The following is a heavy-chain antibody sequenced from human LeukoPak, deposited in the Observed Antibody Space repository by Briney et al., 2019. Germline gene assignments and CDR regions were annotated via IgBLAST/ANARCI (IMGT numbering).Heavy chain of an antibody. CDR2: MNPNSGNT. V-gene: IGHV1-8*01. Sequence: ASVKVSCKASGYTFTSYDINWVRQATGQGLEWMGWMNPNSGNTGYAQKFQGRVTMTRNTSISTAYMELSSLRSEDTAVYYCARRSIAARRYPKNWFDPWGQGTLVTVSS. J-gene: IGHJ5*02. CDR1: GYTFTSYD. CDR3: ARRSIAARRYPKNWFDP. D-gene: IGHD6-6*01.